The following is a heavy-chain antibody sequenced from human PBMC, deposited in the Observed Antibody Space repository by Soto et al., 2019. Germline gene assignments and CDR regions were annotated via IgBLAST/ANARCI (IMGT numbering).Heavy chain of an antibody. J-gene: IGHJ6*02. Sequence: GGSLRLSCAASGFTFSSYAMHWVRQAPGKGLEWVAVISYDGSNKYYADSVKGRFTISRDNSKNTLYLQMNSLRAEDKAVFYWARKRAPRGYYDFWSGYFYYGMDVWGQGTTVTVSS. CDR3: ARKRAPRGYYDFWSGYFYYGMDV. CDR2: ISYDGSNK. CDR1: GFTFSSYA. D-gene: IGHD3-3*01. V-gene: IGHV3-30-3*01.